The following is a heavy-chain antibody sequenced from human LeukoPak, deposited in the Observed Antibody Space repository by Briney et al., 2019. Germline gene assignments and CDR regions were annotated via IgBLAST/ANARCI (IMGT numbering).Heavy chain of an antibody. CDR1: GYSFTNYW. J-gene: IGHJ4*02. Sequence: GESLKISCKGSGYSFTNYWIGWGRQMPGKGLEWMGIIHPRDSDTRYSPSFQGQVTISADKSISTAYLQWSSLKASDTAMYYCARRYCSGSSCYLFDYWGQGTLVTVSS. CDR2: IHPRDSDT. CDR3: ARRYCSGSSCYLFDY. V-gene: IGHV5-51*01. D-gene: IGHD2-15*01.